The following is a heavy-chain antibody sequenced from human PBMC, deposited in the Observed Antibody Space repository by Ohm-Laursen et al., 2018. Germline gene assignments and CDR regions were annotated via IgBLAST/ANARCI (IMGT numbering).Heavy chain of an antibody. CDR1: GFSFSADW. CDR2: IKQDGSEK. CDR3: ARGGKPSH. V-gene: IGHV3-7*01. D-gene: IGHD1-14*01. J-gene: IGHJ4*02. Sequence: SLRLSCSASGFSFSADWMYWVRQAPGKGLEWVANIKQDGSEKYYVDSVKGRFTISRDNAKSSLYLQMNSLRAEDTAVYYCARGGKPSHWGQGTLVSVSS.